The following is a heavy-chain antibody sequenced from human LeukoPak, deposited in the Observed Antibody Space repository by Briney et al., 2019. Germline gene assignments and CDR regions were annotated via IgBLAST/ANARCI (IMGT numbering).Heavy chain of an antibody. J-gene: IGHJ4*02. CDR1: GFTFSTYA. D-gene: IGHD6-13*01. CDR2: IGSST. V-gene: IGHV3-23*01. CDR3: AKRSSPGTYYFDY. Sequence: GGSLRLSCAASGFTFSTYAMSWVRLAPGKGLEWVSSIGSSTHCADSVKGRFTISRDNSKNTLYLQMNSLRAEDTAVYYCAKRSSPGTYYFDYWGQGTLVTVSS.